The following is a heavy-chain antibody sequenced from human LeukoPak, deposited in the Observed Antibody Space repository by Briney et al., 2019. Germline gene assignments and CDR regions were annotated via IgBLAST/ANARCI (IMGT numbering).Heavy chain of an antibody. J-gene: IGHJ5*02. D-gene: IGHD3-16*01. V-gene: IGHV4-59*01. CDR2: IYYSGGT. CDR3: ARDLGRGVLRS. CDR1: GGSISSYY. Sequence: PSETLSLTCTVSGGSISSYYWTWIRQPPGKGLEWIGCIYYSGGTNYNSSLKRRVTVSVDTSKNQFSLKLGSVTAADTAVYYCARDLGRGVLRSWGQGTLVTVSS.